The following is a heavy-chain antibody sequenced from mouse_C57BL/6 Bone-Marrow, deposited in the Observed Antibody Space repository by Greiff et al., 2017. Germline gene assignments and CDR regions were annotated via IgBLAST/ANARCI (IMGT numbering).Heavy chain of an antibody. D-gene: IGHD2-5*01. V-gene: IGHV14-4*01. Sequence: EVQLQESGAELVRPGASVKLSCTASGFNIKDDYMHWVKQRPEQGLEWIGWIDPENGDTEYASKFQGKATITADTSSNPAYLQLSSLTSEDTAVYYCTTGIVTTQRYFDYWGQGTTLTVSS. J-gene: IGHJ2*01. CDR1: GFNIKDDY. CDR2: IDPENGDT. CDR3: TTGIVTTQRYFDY.